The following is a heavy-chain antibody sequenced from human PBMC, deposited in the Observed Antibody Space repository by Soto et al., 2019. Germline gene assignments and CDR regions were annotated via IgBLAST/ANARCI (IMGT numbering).Heavy chain of an antibody. Sequence: GLTLVNPTETLTLTCTVAGFSLSNARMGVSWIRQPPGKALEWLAHIFSNDEKSYSTSLKSRLTISKDTSKSQVVLTMTNMDPVDTATYYCARIRSGSYYVDFDYWGQGTLVTVSS. J-gene: IGHJ4*02. CDR2: IFSNDEK. CDR1: GFSLSNARMG. D-gene: IGHD1-26*01. CDR3: ARIRSGSYYVDFDY. V-gene: IGHV2-26*01.